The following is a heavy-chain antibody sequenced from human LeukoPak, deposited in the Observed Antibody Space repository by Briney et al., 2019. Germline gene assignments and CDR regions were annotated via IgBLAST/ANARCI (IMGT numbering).Heavy chain of an antibody. D-gene: IGHD6-6*01. CDR3: ARVGGSSELLDAFDI. CDR1: GYTFTSYG. CDR2: ISAYNGNT. V-gene: IGHV1-18*01. J-gene: IGHJ3*02. Sequence: GASVKVSCKASGYTFTSYGISWVRQAPGQGLEWMGWISAYNGNTNYAQKFQGRVTMTRDTSISTAYMELSRLRSDDTAVYYCARVGGSSELLDAFDIWGQGTMVTVSS.